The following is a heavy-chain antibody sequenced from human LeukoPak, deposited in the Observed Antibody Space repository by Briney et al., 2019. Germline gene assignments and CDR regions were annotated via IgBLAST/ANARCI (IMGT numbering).Heavy chain of an antibody. D-gene: IGHD3-16*01. J-gene: IGHJ4*02. CDR3: AHLSGGLGEFLIAPFDY. V-gene: IGHV2-5*02. Sequence: SGPTLVKPTQTLTLTCTFSGFSLSTSGVGVGWIRRPPGKALEWLALIYWEDDKRYSPSLKSRLTITKDTSKNQVVLTMTNMDPVDTATYYCAHLSGGLGEFLIAPFDYWGQGTLVTVSS. CDR1: GFSLSTSGVG. CDR2: IYWEDDK.